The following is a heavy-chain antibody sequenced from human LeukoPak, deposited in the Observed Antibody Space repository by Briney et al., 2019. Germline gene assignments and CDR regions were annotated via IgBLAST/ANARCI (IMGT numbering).Heavy chain of an antibody. CDR2: INPSGGSR. CDR1: GYTFTSYY. Sequence: ASVKVSCKASGYTFTSYYMHWVRQAPGQGLEWMGIINPSGGSRSYAQKFQGRVTMTRDTSTSTVYMEQSSLRSEDTAVYYCARGSIVGAKTLGFGAFDIWGQGTMVTVSS. J-gene: IGHJ3*02. D-gene: IGHD1-26*01. V-gene: IGHV1-46*01. CDR3: ARGSIVGAKTLGFGAFDI.